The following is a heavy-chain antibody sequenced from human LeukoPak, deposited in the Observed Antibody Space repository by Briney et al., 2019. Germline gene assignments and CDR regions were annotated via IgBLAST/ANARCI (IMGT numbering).Heavy chain of an antibody. J-gene: IGHJ6*03. Sequence: GGSLRLSCAASGFTVSSNYMSWVLQAPGKGLEWVSVIYSGGSTYYADSVKGRFTISRDNSKNTLYLQMNSLRAEDTAVYYCARAGSYDFWSGYYNGYYYYYMDVWGKGTTVTVSS. D-gene: IGHD3-3*01. V-gene: IGHV3-66*02. CDR2: IYSGGST. CDR1: GFTVSSNY. CDR3: ARAGSYDFWSGYYNGYYYYYMDV.